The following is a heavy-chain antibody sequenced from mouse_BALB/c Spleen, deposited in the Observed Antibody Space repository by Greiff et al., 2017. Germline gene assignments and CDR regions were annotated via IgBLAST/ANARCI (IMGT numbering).Heavy chain of an antibody. CDR1: GFTFSSFG. CDR2: ISSGSSTI. D-gene: IGHD1-1*01. J-gene: IGHJ2*01. Sequence: EVQGVESGGGLVQPGGSRKLSCAASGFTFSSFGMHWVRQAPEKGLEWVAYISSGSSTIYYADTVKGRFTISRDNPKNTLFLQMTSLRSEDTAMYYCARDYGSSPDYWGQGTTLTVSS. CDR3: ARDYGSSPDY. V-gene: IGHV5-17*02.